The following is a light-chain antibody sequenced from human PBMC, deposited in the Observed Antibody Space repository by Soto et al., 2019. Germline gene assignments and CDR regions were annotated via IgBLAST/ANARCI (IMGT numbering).Light chain of an antibody. Sequence: EIVMTQSPATLSVSPGERATLSCRASQSVSRNLAWYQQKPGQAPRLLIYAASTRATGIPARFSGSESGTEFTLTISSLQSEDFAVYYCQQYNNWPYTFSQGTKLEIK. V-gene: IGKV3-15*01. J-gene: IGKJ2*01. CDR1: QSVSRN. CDR3: QQYNNWPYT. CDR2: AAS.